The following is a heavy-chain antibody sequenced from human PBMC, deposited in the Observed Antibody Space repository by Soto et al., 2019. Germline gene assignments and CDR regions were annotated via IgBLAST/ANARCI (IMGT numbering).Heavy chain of an antibody. CDR2: IWYDGSNK. Sequence: GGSLRLSCAASGFTFSSYGMHWVHQAPGKGLEWVAVIWYDGSNKYYADSVKGRFTISRDNSKNTLYLQMNSLRAEDTAVYYCARVGTIFGVDPYYYYMDVWGKGTTVTGSS. CDR1: GFTFSSYG. D-gene: IGHD3-3*01. J-gene: IGHJ6*03. V-gene: IGHV3-33*01. CDR3: ARVGTIFGVDPYYYYMDV.